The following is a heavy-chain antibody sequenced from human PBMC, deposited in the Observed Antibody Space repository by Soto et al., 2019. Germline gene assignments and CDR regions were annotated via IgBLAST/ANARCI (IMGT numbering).Heavy chain of an antibody. J-gene: IGHJ4*02. V-gene: IGHV3-23*01. Sequence: SLRLSCAASGFTFSSYAMSWVRQAPGKGLEWVSAISGSGGSTYYADSVKGRFTISRDNSTNTLYLQMNSLRAEDTAVYYCAKRCVYSSYSSDDWGQGNPVYVP. D-gene: IGHD2-15*01. CDR1: GFTFSSYA. CDR2: ISGSGGST. CDR3: AKRCVYSSYSSDD.